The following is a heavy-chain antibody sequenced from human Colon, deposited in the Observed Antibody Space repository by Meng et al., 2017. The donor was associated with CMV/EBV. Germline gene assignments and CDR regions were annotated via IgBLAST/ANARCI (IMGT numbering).Heavy chain of an antibody. D-gene: IGHD3-10*01. CDR2: MNPNSGNT. CDR1: GYTFTSYD. CDR3: ARDPLGGEPFYYYGMDV. J-gene: IGHJ6*02. Sequence: ASVKVSCKASGYTFTSYDINWVRQATGQGLEWMGWMNPNSGNTGYAQKFQGRVTITRNTSISTAYMELSSLRSDDTAVYYCARDPLGGEPFYYYGMDVWGQGTTVTVSS. V-gene: IGHV1-8*03.